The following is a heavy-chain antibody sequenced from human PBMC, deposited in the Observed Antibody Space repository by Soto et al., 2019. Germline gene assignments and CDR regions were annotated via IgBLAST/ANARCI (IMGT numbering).Heavy chain of an antibody. CDR3: AREDKRYGYDY. D-gene: IGHD5-18*01. CDR2: ISYSGST. CDR1: GGSISSGGYY. Sequence: QVQLQESGPGLVKPSQTLSLTCTVSGGSISSGGYYWNWIRQHPGKGLEWIGCISYSGSTYYSPSLKSRVTISVDTSENQFSLKLSSVTAAATAVYYCAREDKRYGYDYWGQGTLVTVSS. V-gene: IGHV4-31*03. J-gene: IGHJ4*02.